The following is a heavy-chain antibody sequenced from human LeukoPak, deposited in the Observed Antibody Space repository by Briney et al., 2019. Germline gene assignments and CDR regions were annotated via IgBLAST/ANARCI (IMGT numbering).Heavy chain of an antibody. CDR2: INKNGGSA. CDR1: GFTFSNYA. J-gene: IGHJ4*02. CDR3: ARVVDGY. D-gene: IGHD3-22*01. Sequence: GGSLRVSCVASGFTFSNYALSWVCQTLGKGLEWVSPINKNGGSAYYADSLKGRFTISRDNTKNTLDLQINSPRAEDTAVYYCARVVDGYWGQGTLVTVSS. V-gene: IGHV3-23*05.